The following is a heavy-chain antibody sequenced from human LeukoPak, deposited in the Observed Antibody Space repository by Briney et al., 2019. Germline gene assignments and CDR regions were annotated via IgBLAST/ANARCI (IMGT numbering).Heavy chain of an antibody. CDR2: IYYSGST. J-gene: IGHJ4*02. CDR1: GGSISSYY. CDR3: ARGGYNWNDGETQTLDY. V-gene: IGHV4-59*01. D-gene: IGHD1-1*01. Sequence: SETLSLTCTVSGGSISSYYWSWLRQPPGKGLEWIGYIYYSGSTNYNPSLKSRVTISVDTSKNQFSLRLSSVTAADTAVYYCARGGYNWNDGETQTLDYWGQGTLVTVSS.